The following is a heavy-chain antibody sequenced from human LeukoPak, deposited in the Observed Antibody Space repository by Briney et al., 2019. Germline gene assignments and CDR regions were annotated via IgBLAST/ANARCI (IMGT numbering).Heavy chain of an antibody. CDR3: ALGYLDAIDI. CDR2: INHSGST. Sequence: SETLSLTCAVYGGSFSGYYWSWIRQPPGKGLEWIGEINHSGSTNYNPSLKSRVTISVDTSKNQFSLKLSSVTAADTAVYYCALGYLDAIDIWGQGTMVTVSS. CDR1: GGSFSGYY. J-gene: IGHJ3*02. V-gene: IGHV4-34*01. D-gene: IGHD5-12*01.